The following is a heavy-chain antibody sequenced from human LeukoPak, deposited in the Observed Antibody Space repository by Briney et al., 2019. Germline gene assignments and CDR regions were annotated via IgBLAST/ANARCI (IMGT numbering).Heavy chain of an antibody. CDR2: IYYSGST. CDR1: GGSFSGYY. CDR3: ARDTMVRGVIISGFDP. J-gene: IGHJ5*02. V-gene: IGHV4-59*01. Sequence: PSETLSLTCAVYGGSFSGYYWSWIRQPPGKGLEWIGYIYYSGSTNYNPSLKSRVTISVDTSKNQFSLKLSSVTAADTAVYYCARDTMVRGVIISGFDPWGQGTLVTVSS. D-gene: IGHD3-10*01.